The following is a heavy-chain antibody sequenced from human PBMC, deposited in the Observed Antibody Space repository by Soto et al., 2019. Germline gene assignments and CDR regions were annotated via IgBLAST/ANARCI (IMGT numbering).Heavy chain of an antibody. D-gene: IGHD6-13*01. CDR2: IYTSGST. Sequence: PSETLSLTCTVSGGSISSYYWSWIRQPAGKGLEWIGRIYTSGSTNYNPSLKSRVTMSVDTSKNQFSLKLSSVTAADTAVYYCARDRRGPGVRVSSSWTIFDHWGQGTLVTVSS. CDR3: ARDRRGPGVRVSSSWTIFDH. V-gene: IGHV4-4*07. J-gene: IGHJ4*02. CDR1: GGSISSYY.